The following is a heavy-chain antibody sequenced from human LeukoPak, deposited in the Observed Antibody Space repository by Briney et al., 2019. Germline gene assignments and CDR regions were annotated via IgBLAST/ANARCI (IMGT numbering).Heavy chain of an antibody. D-gene: IGHD6-19*01. Sequence: GGSLRLSCAASGFTFSSYAMSWVRQAPGKGLEWVSAISGSGGSTYYADSVKGRFTISRDNSKNALYLQMNSLRAEDTAVYYCAGGGIAVAANYWGQGTLVTVSS. CDR3: AGGGIAVAANY. CDR2: ISGSGGST. J-gene: IGHJ4*02. CDR1: GFTFSSYA. V-gene: IGHV3-23*01.